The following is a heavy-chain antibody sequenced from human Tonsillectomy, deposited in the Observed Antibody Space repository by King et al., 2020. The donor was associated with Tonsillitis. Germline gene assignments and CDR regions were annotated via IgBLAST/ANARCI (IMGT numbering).Heavy chain of an antibody. V-gene: IGHV1-2*02. D-gene: IGHD1-14*01. CDR1: GYTFTAYY. Sequence: QLVQSGAEVKKPGASVKVSCKASGYTFTAYYMHWVRQAPGQGLEWMGWINPFSGGTDYAQKFLGRVTRTRDTSINTAYMELSRLSSDDTAVYYCAREGGYKDVWGKGTTVTVSS. J-gene: IGHJ6*04. CDR3: AREGGYKDV. CDR2: INPFSGGT.